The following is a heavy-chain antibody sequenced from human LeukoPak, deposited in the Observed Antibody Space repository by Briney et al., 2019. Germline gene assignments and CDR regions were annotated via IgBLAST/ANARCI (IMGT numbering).Heavy chain of an antibody. V-gene: IGHV1-69*06. Sequence: KVSCKASGGTFNSYAISWVRQAPGQGLEWMGGIIPIFGTANYAQKFQGRVTITADKSTSTAYMELSSLRSEDTAVYYCARNDCSGGSCYLVFDYWGQGTLVTVSS. CDR1: GGTFNSYA. J-gene: IGHJ4*02. D-gene: IGHD2-15*01. CDR2: IIPIFGTA. CDR3: ARNDCSGGSCYLVFDY.